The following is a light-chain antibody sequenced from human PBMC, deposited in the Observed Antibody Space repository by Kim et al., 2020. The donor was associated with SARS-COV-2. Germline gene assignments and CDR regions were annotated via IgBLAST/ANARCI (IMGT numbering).Light chain of an antibody. CDR1: SIRNYY. Sequence: VELGKRGRITCEGGSIRNYYAWWYQKKAGEAPVLVYYDKNRRSGGIPERFSATRGGKAASVTIAGEEEEDEADYCCNSEGSSSNYVFGAGTKLTVL. V-gene: IGLV3-19*01. CDR2: DKN. J-gene: IGLJ3*02. CDR3: NSEGSSSNYV.